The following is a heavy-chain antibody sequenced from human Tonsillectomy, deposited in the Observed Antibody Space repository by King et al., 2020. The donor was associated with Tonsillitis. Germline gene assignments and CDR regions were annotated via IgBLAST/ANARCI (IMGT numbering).Heavy chain of an antibody. V-gene: IGHV1-2*02. D-gene: IGHD2-2*01. CDR1: GYTFIDYY. Sequence: VQLVESGAEVRKPGASVKVSCTVSGYTFIDYYIYWVRQAPGQGREWMGWITPTTGVTNSAQGFQGRVTLTRDSSISTAYMHLTSLRSDDTALYYCASQFCTTTSCHVDYWGQGTLVTVSS. CDR3: ASQFCTTTSCHVDY. J-gene: IGHJ4*02. CDR2: ITPTTGVT.